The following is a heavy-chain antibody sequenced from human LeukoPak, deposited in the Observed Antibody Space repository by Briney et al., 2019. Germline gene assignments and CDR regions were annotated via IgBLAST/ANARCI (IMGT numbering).Heavy chain of an antibody. CDR2: IYTSGST. J-gene: IGHJ4*02. CDR1: GDSISTYS. D-gene: IGHD2-2*02. V-gene: IGHV4-4*07. Sequence: PSETLSLTCTVSGDSISTYSWSWIRQPAGKGLEWIGRIYTSGSTNYNPSLQSRVTMSIDTSRNQFSLRLSSVTAADTTIYYCARAWALGYCTTTSCYTAFDSWGQGTLVTVSS. CDR3: ARAWALGYCTTTSCYTAFDS.